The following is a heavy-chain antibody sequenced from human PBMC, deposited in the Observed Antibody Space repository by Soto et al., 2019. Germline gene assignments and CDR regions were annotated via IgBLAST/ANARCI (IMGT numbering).Heavy chain of an antibody. CDR1: GGSISSYY. CDR3: ARFNWYFDL. Sequence: QVQLQESGPGLVKPSETLSLTCTVSGGSISSYYWSWIRQPPGKGLEWIGYIYYSGSTNYNPSLMXRXTXXVDTSKNQFSLKLGSVTAAATAVYYCARFNWYFDLWGRGTLVTVSS. V-gene: IGHV4-59*08. CDR2: IYYSGST. J-gene: IGHJ2*01.